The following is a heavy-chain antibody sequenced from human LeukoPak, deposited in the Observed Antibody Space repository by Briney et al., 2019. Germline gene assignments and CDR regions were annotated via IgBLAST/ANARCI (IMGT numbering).Heavy chain of an antibody. Sequence: SETLSLTCTVSGGSISSSSYYWGWIRQPPGKGLEWIGSIYYSGSTYYNPSLKSRVTMSVDTSKNQFSLKLSSVTAADTAVYYCARGHVVVTAILAFDIWGQGTMVTVSS. J-gene: IGHJ3*02. CDR1: GGSISSSSYY. V-gene: IGHV4-39*01. CDR2: IYYSGST. CDR3: ARGHVVVTAILAFDI. D-gene: IGHD2-21*02.